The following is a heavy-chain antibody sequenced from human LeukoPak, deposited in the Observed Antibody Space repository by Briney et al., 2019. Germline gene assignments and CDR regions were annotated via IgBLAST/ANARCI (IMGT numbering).Heavy chain of an antibody. CDR2: ISGSGGST. J-gene: IGHJ5*02. V-gene: IGHV3-23*01. CDR3: AKDRTVRGVIPNWFDP. D-gene: IGHD3-10*01. Sequence: GGSLRLSSAASGFTFSSYAMSWVRQAPGKGLEWVSAISGSGGSTYYADSVKGRFTISRDNSKNTLYLQMNSLRAEDTAVYYCAKDRTVRGVIPNWFDPWGQGTLVTVSS. CDR1: GFTFSSYA.